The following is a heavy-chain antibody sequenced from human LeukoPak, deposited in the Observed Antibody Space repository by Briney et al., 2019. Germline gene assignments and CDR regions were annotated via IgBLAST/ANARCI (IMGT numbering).Heavy chain of an antibody. Sequence: ASVKVSCKASGYTFTNYYMHWVRQAPGQGLEWMGVINPSGGSTDFPQEFQGRVTLTRDTSTSTVYMELSSLRSEDTAVYYCAVVVITEFDYWGQGTLVTVSS. V-gene: IGHV1-46*01. CDR2: INPSGGST. CDR1: GYTFTNYY. D-gene: IGHD3-22*01. J-gene: IGHJ4*02. CDR3: AVVVITEFDY.